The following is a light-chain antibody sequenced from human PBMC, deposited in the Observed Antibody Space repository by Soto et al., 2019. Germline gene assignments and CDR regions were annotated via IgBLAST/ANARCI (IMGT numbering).Light chain of an antibody. CDR3: QSYDSSRSGYV. CDR2: GNS. CDR1: SSNIGAGYD. V-gene: IGLV1-40*01. Sequence: QSALTQPPSVSGAPGQRVTISCTGSSSNIGAGYDVHWYQQLPGTAPKLLIYGNSNRPSGVPDRFSASKSGTSASLAITELQAEDEANYYCQSYDSSRSGYVFGPGTRVTVL. J-gene: IGLJ1*01.